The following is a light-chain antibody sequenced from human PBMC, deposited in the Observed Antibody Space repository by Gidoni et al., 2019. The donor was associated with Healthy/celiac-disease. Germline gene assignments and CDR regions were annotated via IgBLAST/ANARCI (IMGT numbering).Light chain of an antibody. CDR1: SSDVGGYNY. J-gene: IGLJ3*02. CDR3: CSYAGSYSLV. Sequence: QSALTQPRSVSGSPGRPVTISCTGTSSDVGGYNYVSWYQQHPGKAPKLMIYDVSKRPSGVPDRFSGSKSGNTASLTISGLQAEDEADYYCCSYAGSYSLVFGGGTKLTVL. CDR2: DVS. V-gene: IGLV2-11*01.